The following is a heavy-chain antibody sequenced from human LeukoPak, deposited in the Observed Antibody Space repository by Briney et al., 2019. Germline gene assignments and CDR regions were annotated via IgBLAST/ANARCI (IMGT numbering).Heavy chain of an antibody. Sequence: SETLSLTCTVPGGSISSYYWSWIRQPPGKGLEWIGCIYYRGSTNYNPSLKSRATISVDTSKNQFSLKLSSVTAADTAVYYCARGGYYDFWSGYYIPGVGDLLPPMDYWGQGTLVTVSS. V-gene: IGHV4-59*01. CDR3: ARGGYYDFWSGYYIPGVGDLLPPMDY. CDR1: GGSISSYY. CDR2: IYYRGST. D-gene: IGHD3-3*01. J-gene: IGHJ4*02.